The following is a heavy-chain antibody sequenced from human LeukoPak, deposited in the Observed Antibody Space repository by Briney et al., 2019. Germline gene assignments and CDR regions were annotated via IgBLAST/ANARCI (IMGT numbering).Heavy chain of an antibody. D-gene: IGHD5-18*01. J-gene: IGHJ4*02. CDR2: LPPNSGNR. CDR1: VDTFTSYD. Sequence: GASVKVSCKPSVDTFTSYDLYWVRQATGQGLGGMGALPPNSGNRAYAQKSKSRVTMPRIPTISTGYTELSRLSSEETSLYYCARDRYSYDYWGQGTLVTVSS. V-gene: IGHV1-8*01. CDR3: ARDRYSYDY.